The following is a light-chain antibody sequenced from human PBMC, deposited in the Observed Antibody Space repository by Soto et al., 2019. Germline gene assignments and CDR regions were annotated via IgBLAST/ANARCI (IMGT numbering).Light chain of an antibody. CDR1: SSNIGAGYD. CDR2: DYT. Sequence: QSVLTQPPSVSGAPGQRVTISCTGSSSNIGAGYDVHWYQQLPGTDPKLLIYDYTNRPSGVPDRFSGSKSGTSASLAIIGLQAEDEADYYCQSYDGSLSGWVFGGGTKLTVL. CDR3: QSYDGSLSGWV. J-gene: IGLJ3*02. V-gene: IGLV1-40*01.